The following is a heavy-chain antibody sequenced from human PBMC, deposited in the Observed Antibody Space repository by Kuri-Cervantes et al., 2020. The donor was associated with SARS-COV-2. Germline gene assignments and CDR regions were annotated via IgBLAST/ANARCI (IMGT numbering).Heavy chain of an antibody. J-gene: IGHJ4*02. CDR1: GGSISSSSYY. CDR2: ISYSGST. D-gene: IGHD5-18*01. Sequence: SETLSLTCTVSGGSISSSSYYWGWIRQPPGKGLEWIGSISYSGSTYYNPSLKSRVTISVDTSKNQFSLKLSSVTAADTAVYYCARHEGWFPLWLPFDYWGQGTLVTVSS. CDR3: ARHEGWFPLWLPFDY. V-gene: IGHV4-39*01.